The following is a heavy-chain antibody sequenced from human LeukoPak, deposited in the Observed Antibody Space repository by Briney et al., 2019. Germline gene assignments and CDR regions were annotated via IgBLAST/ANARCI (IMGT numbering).Heavy chain of an antibody. CDR3: ATSGGY. CDR1: GFTFSAYL. V-gene: IGHV3-7*01. Sequence: GGSLRLSCAASGFTFSAYLMKWVRQAPGKGLVWVATIKGDGSETHYETSVKGRFTISRDNAKRSLYLQMTSLSVEDTAMYYCATSGGYWGQGTLVTVSS. CDR2: IKGDGSET. D-gene: IGHD3-16*01. J-gene: IGHJ4*02.